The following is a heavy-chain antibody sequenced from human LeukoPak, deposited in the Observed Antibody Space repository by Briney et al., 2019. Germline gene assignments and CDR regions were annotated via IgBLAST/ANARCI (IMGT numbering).Heavy chain of an antibody. CDR1: GFTFSTYA. V-gene: IGHV3-23*01. J-gene: IGHJ4*02. CDR2: ISGNGGTT. CDR3: AKDRGY. Sequence: GGSLRLSCEASGFTFSTYAMIWVRQAPGKGLEWVSAISGNGGTTYYADSVKGRFTISRDNSKNTLCLQMNSLRADDTAVYYCAKDRGYWGQGTLVTVSS.